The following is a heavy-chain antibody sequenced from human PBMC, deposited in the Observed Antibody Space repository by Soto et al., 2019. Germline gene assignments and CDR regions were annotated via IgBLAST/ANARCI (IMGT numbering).Heavy chain of an antibody. CDR3: ANPGSSGWYADYYYYYGMDV. CDR2: ISGSGGST. V-gene: IGHV3-23*01. D-gene: IGHD6-19*01. J-gene: IGHJ6*02. Sequence: GGSLRLSCAASGFTFSSYAMSWVRQAPGKGLEWVSAISGSGGSTYYADSVKGRFTISRDNSKNTLYLQMNSLRAEDTAVYYCANPGSSGWYADYYYYYGMDVWGQGTTVTVSS. CDR1: GFTFSSYA.